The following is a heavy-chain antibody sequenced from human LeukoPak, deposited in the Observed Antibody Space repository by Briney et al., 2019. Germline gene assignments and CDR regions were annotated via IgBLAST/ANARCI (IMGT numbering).Heavy chain of an antibody. CDR3: ARDGYFGSDSVTGAGALGDYYMDV. CDR1: VFTLRNSA. D-gene: IGHD3-9*01. CDR2: IILDGSNT. Sequence: GGSLRLSCAPSVFTLRNSAMHWVRAAPGEGVGWVSLIILDGSNTDYADVVGGRYTISRDNSKNALYLQMNSLRAEDTALYNAARDGYFGSDSVTGAGALGDYYMDVWGKGTTVTISS. V-gene: IGHV3-30*04. J-gene: IGHJ6*03.